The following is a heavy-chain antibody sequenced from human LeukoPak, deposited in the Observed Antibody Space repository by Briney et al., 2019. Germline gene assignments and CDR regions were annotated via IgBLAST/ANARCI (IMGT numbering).Heavy chain of an antibody. CDR2: IYYSGTT. J-gene: IGHJ4*02. V-gene: IGHV4-59*01. Sequence: SETLSLTCTVSGGSISSYYWSWIRQPPGKGLDWIGYIYYSGTTNYNPSLKSRVTISVDTSKNQFSLKLSSVTAADTAVYYCAREWIQLWLTTFDYWGQGTLVTVSS. D-gene: IGHD5-18*01. CDR3: AREWIQLWLTTFDY. CDR1: GGSISSYY.